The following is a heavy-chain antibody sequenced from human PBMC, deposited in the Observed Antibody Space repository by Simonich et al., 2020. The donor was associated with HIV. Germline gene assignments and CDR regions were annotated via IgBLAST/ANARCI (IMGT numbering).Heavy chain of an antibody. Sequence: QVQLQQWGAGLLKPSETLSLTCAVYGGSSSGYYWSWIRHPPGKGREWLGDTDDSGTPNYTPSLRSLVTISLDTSKNQFALKLSSVTAADTAVYYCARHSCYADAFDIWGQGTMITVSS. J-gene: IGHJ3*02. V-gene: IGHV4-34*01. CDR1: GGSSSGYY. CDR2: TDDSGTP. D-gene: IGHD5-12*01. CDR3: ARHSCYADAFDI.